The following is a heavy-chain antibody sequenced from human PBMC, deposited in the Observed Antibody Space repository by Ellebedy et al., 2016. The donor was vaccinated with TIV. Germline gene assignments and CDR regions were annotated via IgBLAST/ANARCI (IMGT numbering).Heavy chain of an antibody. V-gene: IGHV1-46*01. CDR3: ARERLTGGFDT. J-gene: IGHJ5*02. CDR2: INPSVGST. Sequence: ASVKVSCKASGYAITSYFMHWVRQAPGQGLEWLGIINPSVGSTTYAPKFQGRVTMTRDTSTSTGYMELSSLRSDDTAVYYCARERLTGGFDTWGQGTLVTVSS. D-gene: IGHD3-16*01. CDR1: GYAITSYF.